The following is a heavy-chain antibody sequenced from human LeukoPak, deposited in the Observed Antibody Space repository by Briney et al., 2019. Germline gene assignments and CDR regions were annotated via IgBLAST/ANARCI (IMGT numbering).Heavy chain of an antibody. V-gene: IGHV4-59*01. J-gene: IGHJ3*02. Sequence: PEPLSRTRTVSGGSISSYYWSWIRQPPGKGLEWIGYIYYSGSTNYNPSLKSRVTISVDTSKNQFSLKLSSVTAADTAVYYCARDRTPGSLGGSSRRIGIWGPGKIGTVSS. CDR2: IYYSGST. CDR1: GGSISSYY. D-gene: IGHD1-26*01. CDR3: ARDRTPGSLGGSSRRIGI.